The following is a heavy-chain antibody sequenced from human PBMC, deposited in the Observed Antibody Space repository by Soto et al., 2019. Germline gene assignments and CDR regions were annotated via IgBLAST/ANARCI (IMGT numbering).Heavy chain of an antibody. CDR1: GFTFSSYS. CDR2: ISSSSSTI. Sequence: GGSLRLSCAASGFTFSSYSMNWVRQAPGKGLEWVSYISSSSSTIYYADSVKGRFTISRDNAKNSLYLQMNSLRDEDTAVYYCARDRSSSPMYNWFDPWGQGTLVTVSS. D-gene: IGHD6-13*01. CDR3: ARDRSSSPMYNWFDP. J-gene: IGHJ5*02. V-gene: IGHV3-48*02.